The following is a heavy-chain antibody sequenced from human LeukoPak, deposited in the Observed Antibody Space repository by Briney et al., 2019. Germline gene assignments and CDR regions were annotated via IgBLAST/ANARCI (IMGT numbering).Heavy chain of an antibody. CDR3: ARQLYGSDY. D-gene: IGHD4-17*01. Sequence: PSETLSLTCDVSGVSFSTYYWSWIRQSPEKGLEWIGEVNHSGYTNYNPSLKGRVTISVDTPKNQFSLKLSSVTAADTAVYYCARQLYGSDYWGQGTLVTVSS. V-gene: IGHV4-34*01. CDR2: VNHSGYT. CDR1: GVSFSTYY. J-gene: IGHJ4*02.